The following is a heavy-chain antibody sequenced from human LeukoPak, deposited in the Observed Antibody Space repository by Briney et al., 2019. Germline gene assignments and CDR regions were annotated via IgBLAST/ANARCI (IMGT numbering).Heavy chain of an antibody. CDR3: GFDGGGKGDVDY. D-gene: IGHD4-23*01. CDR1: DGSISSSSYY. J-gene: IGHJ4*02. V-gene: IGHV4-39*07. Sequence: SETLSLTCTVSDGSISSSSYYWGWIRQPPGKGLEWIGSIYYSGSTYYNPSLKSRVTISVDTSKNQFSLKLSSVTAADTAVYYCGFDGGGKGDVDYWGQGTLVTVSS. CDR2: IYYSGST.